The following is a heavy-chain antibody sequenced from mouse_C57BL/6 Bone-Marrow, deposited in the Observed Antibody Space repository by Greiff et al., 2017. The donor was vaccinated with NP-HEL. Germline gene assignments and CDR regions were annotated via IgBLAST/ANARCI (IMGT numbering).Heavy chain of an antibody. J-gene: IGHJ2*01. CDR3: AREEMYYYGSGVRY. D-gene: IGHD1-1*01. CDR1: GYTFTSYW. Sequence: VQLQQPGAELVKPGASVKMSCKASGYTFTSYWITWVKQRPGQGLEWIGDIYPGSGSTNYNEKFKSKATLTVDTSSSTAYMQLSSLTSEDSAVYYCAREEMYYYGSGVRYRGQGTTLTVAS. V-gene: IGHV1-55*01. CDR2: IYPGSGST.